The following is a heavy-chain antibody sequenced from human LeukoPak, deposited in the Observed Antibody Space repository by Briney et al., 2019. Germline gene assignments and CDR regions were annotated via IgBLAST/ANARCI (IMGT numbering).Heavy chain of an antibody. CDR1: GGTFSSYA. J-gene: IGHJ6*03. V-gene: IGHV1-69*13. CDR3: AKGDIVAAGYYYYYYMDV. CDR2: IIPIFGTA. D-gene: IGHD6-13*01. Sequence: SVKVSCKASGGTFSSYAISWVRQAPGQGLEWMGGIIPIFGTANYAQKFQGRVTITADESTSTAYMELSSLRSEDTAVYYCAKGDIVAAGYYYYYYMDVWGKGTTVTVSS.